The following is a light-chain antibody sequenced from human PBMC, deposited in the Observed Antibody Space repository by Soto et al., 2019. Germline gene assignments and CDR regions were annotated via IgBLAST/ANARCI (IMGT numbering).Light chain of an antibody. V-gene: IGKV1-39*01. J-gene: IGKJ5*01. Sequence: EIKMTQSPSSLSASVGDRITITCRASQNVDTYLNWYQCKPGRAPQLLVFAASTLQSGVPSRFSGSGSGTDFTLTINSLLPEDSATYYCQQSAGIPSFGQGTRLEIK. CDR3: QQSAGIPS. CDR2: AAS. CDR1: QNVDTY.